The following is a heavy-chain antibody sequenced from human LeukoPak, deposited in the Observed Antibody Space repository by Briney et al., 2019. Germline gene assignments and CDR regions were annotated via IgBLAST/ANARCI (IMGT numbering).Heavy chain of an antibody. Sequence: PGGSLRLSCAASGFTFSTYWMHWVRQAPGKGLVWVSRINSDGSSISYADSVKGRFTISRDNAKNTVYLQMNSLRDEDTAVYYCARVIAVVRGGGLSYYYAMDVWGQGTTVTVSS. CDR2: INSDGSSI. V-gene: IGHV3-74*01. J-gene: IGHJ6*02. D-gene: IGHD3-10*01. CDR1: GFTFSTYW. CDR3: ARVIAVVRGGGLSYYYAMDV.